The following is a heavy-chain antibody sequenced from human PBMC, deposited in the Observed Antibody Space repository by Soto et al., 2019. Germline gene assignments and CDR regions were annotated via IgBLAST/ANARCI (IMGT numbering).Heavy chain of an antibody. D-gene: IGHD5-18*01. CDR1: GYTFNSYA. V-gene: IGHV1-3*01. CDR2: INAGNGNT. J-gene: IGHJ4*02. Sequence: GASVKVSCKASGYTFNSYAMNWVRQAPGQRLEWMGWINAGNGNTKYSQKFQGRVTITRDTSASTAHMELSSLRSEDTAVYYCARDPGYSYGYNWGQGTLVTVSS. CDR3: ARDPGYSYGYN.